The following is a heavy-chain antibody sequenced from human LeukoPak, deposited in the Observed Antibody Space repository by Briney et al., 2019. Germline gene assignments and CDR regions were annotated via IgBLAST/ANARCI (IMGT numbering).Heavy chain of an antibody. CDR1: GGSISSHF. CDR2: MYYSGSS. Sequence: SETLSLTCTVSGGSISSHFWSWIRRAPGKGLEWIGYMYYSGSSNYNPSLKSRVTISVDTSKNQFSLKLISVTAADTAVYYCATSGLYGGNSIDAFDIWGQGTMVTVSS. V-gene: IGHV4-59*08. D-gene: IGHD4-23*01. J-gene: IGHJ3*02. CDR3: ATSGLYGGNSIDAFDI.